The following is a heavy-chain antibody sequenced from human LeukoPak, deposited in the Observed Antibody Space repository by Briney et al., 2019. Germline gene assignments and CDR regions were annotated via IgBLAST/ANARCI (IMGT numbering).Heavy chain of an antibody. CDR1: GFTFSSYE. V-gene: IGHV3-48*03. CDR3: TRDPRNLDY. J-gene: IGHJ4*02. CDR2: ISPSGTDI. Sequence: PGGSLRLSCAASGFTFSSYEINWVRQAPGKGLESLSYISPSGTDISYADSVKGRFTISRDNAKNSLYLQMNSPRVEDTAVYYCTRDPRNLDYWGQGTLVTVSS. D-gene: IGHD1-14*01.